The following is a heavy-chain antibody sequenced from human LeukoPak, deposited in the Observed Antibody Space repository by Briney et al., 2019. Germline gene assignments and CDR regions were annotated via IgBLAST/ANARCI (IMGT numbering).Heavy chain of an antibody. D-gene: IGHD6-19*01. CDR1: GFTFSDYY. V-gene: IGHV3-11*03. CDR3: ARAKIGSSGWPFDY. J-gene: IGHJ4*02. CDR2: ISSSSSYT. Sequence: GGSLRLSCAASGFTFSDYYMSWIRQAPGKGREWVSYISSSSSYTNYADSVKGRFTISRDNAKNSLYLQMNSLRAEDTAVYYCARAKIGSSGWPFDYWGQGTLVTVSA.